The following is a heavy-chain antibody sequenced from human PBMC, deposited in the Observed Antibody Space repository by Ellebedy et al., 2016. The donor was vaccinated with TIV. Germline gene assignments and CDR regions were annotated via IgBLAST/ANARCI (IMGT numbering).Heavy chain of an antibody. CDR2: IYYSGST. CDR1: GGSISSTNSY. J-gene: IGHJ5*02. CDR3: AREDCSSTTCYLGSRWFAP. Sequence: SETLSLTXSVSGGSISSTNSYWGWIRQPPGKGLEWIGTIYYSGSTNYNPSLKSRVTISVDTSKNQFSLKLTSVTASDTAVYYCAREDCSSTTCYLGSRWFAPWGQGTLVTVSS. D-gene: IGHD2-2*01. V-gene: IGHV4-39*07.